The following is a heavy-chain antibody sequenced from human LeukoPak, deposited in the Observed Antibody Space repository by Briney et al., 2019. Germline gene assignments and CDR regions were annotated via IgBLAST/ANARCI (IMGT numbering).Heavy chain of an antibody. CDR2: IRYDGSNK. CDR1: GFTFSNYG. J-gene: IGHJ4*02. D-gene: IGHD2-2*01. CDR3: AKDGIVVVPAADSLDY. Sequence: TGGSLRLSCAASGFTFSNYGMHWVRQAPGKGLEWVAFIRYDGSNKYYAYSVKGRFTVSRDNSKNTLYLQMYSLRAEDAAVYYCAKDGIVVVPAADSLDYWGQGTLVTVSS. V-gene: IGHV3-30*02.